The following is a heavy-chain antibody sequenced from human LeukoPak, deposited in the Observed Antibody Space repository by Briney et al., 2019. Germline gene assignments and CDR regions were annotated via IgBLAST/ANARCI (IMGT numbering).Heavy chain of an antibody. CDR3: ASRGGLVVPAAMGYYYFDY. D-gene: IGHD2-2*01. CDR1: GFTVSSNY. J-gene: IGHJ4*02. Sequence: PGGSLRLSCAASGFTVSSNYTSWVRQAPGKGLEWVSVIYSGGSTYYADSVKGRFTISRDNSKNTLYLQMNSLRAEDTAVYYCASRGGLVVPAAMGYYYFDYWGQGTLVTVSS. CDR2: IYSGGST. V-gene: IGHV3-53*01.